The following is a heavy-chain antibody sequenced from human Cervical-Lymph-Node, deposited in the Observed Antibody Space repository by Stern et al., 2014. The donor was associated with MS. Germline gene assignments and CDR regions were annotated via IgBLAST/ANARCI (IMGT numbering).Heavy chain of an antibody. CDR3: ALSSETSDRWYSLGYDL. CDR2: IFPVFGTP. V-gene: IGHV1-69*01. D-gene: IGHD6-13*01. J-gene: IGHJ5*02. CDR1: GGTFSKFP. Sequence: QVQLVQSGAEVTQPRSSVKVSCKASGGTFSKFPSSWVRQAPGQGLEWMGVIFPVFGTPTYAQEFRGRVTITADVSTSTVYMELSSLRSDDTAVYYCALSSETSDRWYSLGYDLWGQGTLVTVSS.